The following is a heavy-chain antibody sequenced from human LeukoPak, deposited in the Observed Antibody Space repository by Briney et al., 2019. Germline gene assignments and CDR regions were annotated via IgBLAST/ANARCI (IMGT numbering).Heavy chain of an antibody. D-gene: IGHD6-19*01. CDR1: GYTFTSYD. V-gene: IGHV1-8*01. CDR3: ARGSGAVAAPFDP. Sequence: ASVKVSCMASGYTFTSYDINWVRQATGQGLEWMGWMNPNSGNTGYAQKFQGSVTMTRNTSISTAYMELSSLRSEDTAVYYCARGSGAVAAPFDPWGQGTLVTVSS. CDR2: MNPNSGNT. J-gene: IGHJ5*02.